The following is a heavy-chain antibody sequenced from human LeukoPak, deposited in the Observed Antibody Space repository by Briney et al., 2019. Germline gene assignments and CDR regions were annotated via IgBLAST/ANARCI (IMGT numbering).Heavy chain of an antibody. CDR2: IYSSGNT. Sequence: SETLSLTCTVPGSSISTYYWTWIRQPPGKGLEWIGYIYSSGNTNYNPSLSSRVTISLDTSKNQFSLKLSSLTAADTSVSYCARRYTASAGERFDYWRQGILVTVSS. D-gene: IGHD1-1*01. CDR1: GSSISTYY. V-gene: IGHV4-59*08. J-gene: IGHJ4*02. CDR3: ARRYTASAGERFDY.